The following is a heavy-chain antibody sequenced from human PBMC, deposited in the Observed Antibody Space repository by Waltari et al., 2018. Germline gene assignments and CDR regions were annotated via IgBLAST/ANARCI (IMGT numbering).Heavy chain of an antibody. J-gene: IGHJ4*02. Sequence: EVQLVESGGGLVQPGGSLRLSCAASGFTFSSYEMNWVRQAPGKGLDWVSYISSSGTTIYYADSVKGRFTISRDNAKNSLYLRMNSLRVEDTAVYYCARDGQWLERGGFDYWGQGTLVTVSS. CDR2: ISSSGTTI. CDR3: ARDGQWLERGGFDY. D-gene: IGHD6-19*01. CDR1: GFTFSSYE. V-gene: IGHV3-48*03.